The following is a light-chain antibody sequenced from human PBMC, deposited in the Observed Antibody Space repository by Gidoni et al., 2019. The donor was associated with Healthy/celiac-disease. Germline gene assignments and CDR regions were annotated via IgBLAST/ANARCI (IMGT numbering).Light chain of an antibody. CDR1: TGAVTSGHY. V-gene: IGLV7-46*01. J-gene: IGLJ3*02. Sequence: QAVVTQEPSLTVSPGGTVTLTCGSSTGAVTSGHYPYWFHQKPGQAPRTLIYDTSNKHTWTPSRFSGSLLGGKAALTLSGAQPEDEAEYYCLLSYSGARPMFGGGTKLTVL. CDR3: LLSYSGARPM. CDR2: DTS.